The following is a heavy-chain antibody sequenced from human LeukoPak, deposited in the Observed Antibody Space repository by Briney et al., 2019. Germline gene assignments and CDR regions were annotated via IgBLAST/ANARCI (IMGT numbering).Heavy chain of an antibody. Sequence: ASVKVSCKASGYTFTSYDINWVQQATGQGLEWMGWMNPNSGNTGYAQKFQGRVTMTRNTSISTAYMELSSLRSEDTAVYYCARGPYSGYDLSYYYYYGMDVWGQGTTVTVSS. CDR3: ARGPYSGYDLSYYYYYGMDV. V-gene: IGHV1-8*01. CDR2: MNPNSGNT. J-gene: IGHJ6*02. CDR1: GYTFTSYD. D-gene: IGHD5-12*01.